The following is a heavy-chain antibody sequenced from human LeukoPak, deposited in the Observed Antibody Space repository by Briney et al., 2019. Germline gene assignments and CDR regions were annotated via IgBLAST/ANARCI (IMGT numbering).Heavy chain of an antibody. J-gene: IGHJ4*02. V-gene: IGHV3-74*03. CDR2: ISSDGSGSST. D-gene: IGHD6-19*01. CDR3: VKSSGWPDY. Sequence: GGSLRLSCAASGFALSGSWMHWVRQAPGKGLLWVSRISSDGSGSSTMYADCVKGRFTISRDDAKNTLYLQMNSLRGEDTAVYYCVKSSGWPDYWGQGTLVTVSS. CDR1: GFALSGSW.